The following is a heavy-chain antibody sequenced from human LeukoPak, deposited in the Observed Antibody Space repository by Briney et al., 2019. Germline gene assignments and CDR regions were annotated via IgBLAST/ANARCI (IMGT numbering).Heavy chain of an antibody. CDR1: GYTFTSYY. J-gene: IGHJ5*02. CDR2: INPSGGST. CDR3: ARDCYSSGWYGSGGSWFDP. V-gene: IGHV1-46*01. Sequence: ASVKVSCKASGYTFTSYYMHWVRQAPGQGLEWMGIINPSGGSTTYAQKFQGRVSMTSDTSTSTLYMELRSLRSDDTAVYYCARDCYSSGWYGSGGSWFDPWGQGTLVTVSS. D-gene: IGHD6-19*01.